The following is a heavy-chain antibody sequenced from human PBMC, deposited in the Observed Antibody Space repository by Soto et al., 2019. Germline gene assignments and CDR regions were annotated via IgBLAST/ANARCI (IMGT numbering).Heavy chain of an antibody. CDR2: IKQDGSEK. CDR3: ARVPLRAARPYLSYYYMDV. D-gene: IGHD6-6*01. CDR1: GFTFSSYW. Sequence: GGSLRLSCAASGFTFSSYWMSWVRQAPGKGLEWVANIKQDGSEKYYVDSVKGRFTISRDNAKNSLYLQMNSLRAEDTAVYYCARVPLRAARPYLSYYYMDVWGKGTTVTVSS. V-gene: IGHV3-7*01. J-gene: IGHJ6*03.